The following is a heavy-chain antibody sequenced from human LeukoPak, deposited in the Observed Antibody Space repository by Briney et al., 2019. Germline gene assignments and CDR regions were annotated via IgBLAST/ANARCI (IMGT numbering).Heavy chain of an antibody. CDR3: ARAYHYYGSENYYRTLDY. D-gene: IGHD3-10*01. V-gene: IGHV3-74*01. CDR1: GFTFSSYW. J-gene: IGHJ4*02. Sequence: GGSLRLSCAASGFTFSSYWMHWVRHAPGKGLVWVSRINSGKSSTTYADSVKGRFTISRDNAKNTLYLQMNSLRAEDTAIYYCARAYHYYGSENYYRTLDYWGQGTLVTVSS. CDR2: INSGKSST.